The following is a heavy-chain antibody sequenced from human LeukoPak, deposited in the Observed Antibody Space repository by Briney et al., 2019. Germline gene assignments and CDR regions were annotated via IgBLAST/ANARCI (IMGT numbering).Heavy chain of an antibody. D-gene: IGHD5-12*01. V-gene: IGHV4-34*01. CDR1: GGSFSGYY. CDR2: INHSGST. J-gene: IGHJ4*02. Sequence: SETLSLTCAVYGGSFSGYYWSWIRQPLGKGLEWIGEINHSGSTNYNPSLKSRVTISVDTSKNQFSLKLSSVTAADTAVYYCARSGYSGYDGYWGQGTLVTVSS. CDR3: ARSGYSGYDGY.